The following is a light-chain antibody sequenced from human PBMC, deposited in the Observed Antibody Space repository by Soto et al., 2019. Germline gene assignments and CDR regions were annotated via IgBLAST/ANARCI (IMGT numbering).Light chain of an antibody. J-gene: IGKJ1*01. V-gene: IGKV1-6*02. CDR3: LQDYNYPRT. Sequence: AIQMTQSPWSLSAAVGDRVTITCRASQDIRNELGWYQQKPGKAPNLLIYAASSLHTGVPSRFSGSGSGTYFTLTISGLQPDDFATYYCLQDYNYPRTFGRGTKVEVK. CDR1: QDIRNE. CDR2: AAS.